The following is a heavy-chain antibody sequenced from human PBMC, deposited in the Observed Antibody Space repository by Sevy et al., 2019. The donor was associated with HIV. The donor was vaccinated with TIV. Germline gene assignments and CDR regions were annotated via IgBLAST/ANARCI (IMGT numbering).Heavy chain of an antibody. D-gene: IGHD2-21*02. CDR1: GFTFNTYG. V-gene: IGHV3-30*18. CDR3: AKAAIVVVSASPNRFDS. J-gene: IGHJ4*02. CDR2: ISYDGTDT. Sequence: GGSLRLSCAASGFTFNTYGMHWVRQTPGKGLEWVAVISYDGTDTYYADSVKGRFTISKDNSKNTLSLQMNSLRVEDTAVYYCAKAAIVVVSASPNRFDSWGPGTVVTVSS.